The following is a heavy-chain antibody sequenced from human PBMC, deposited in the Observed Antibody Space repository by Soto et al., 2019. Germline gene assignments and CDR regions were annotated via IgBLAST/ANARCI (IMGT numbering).Heavy chain of an antibody. CDR1: GYTFTGYY. Sequence: ASVKVSCKASGYTFTGYYMRWVRQAPGQGLEWMGWINPNSGGTNYAQKFQGRVTMTRDTSISTAYMELSRLRSDDTAVYYCAGSPHYDFWSGLGPPFDYWGQGTLVTVSS. J-gene: IGHJ4*02. CDR2: INPNSGGT. D-gene: IGHD3-3*01. CDR3: AGSPHYDFWSGLGPPFDY. V-gene: IGHV1-2*02.